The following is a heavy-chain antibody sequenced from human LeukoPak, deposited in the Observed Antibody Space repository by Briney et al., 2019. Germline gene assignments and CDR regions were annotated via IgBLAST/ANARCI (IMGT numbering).Heavy chain of an antibody. CDR1: SGSFSGYY. Sequence: SETLSLTCAVYSGSFSGYYWSWIRQPPGKGLEWIGEINPSGSTNYNPSLKSRVTISVDTSKNQFSLKLSSVTAADTAVYYCARAVGWYMGAIDYWGQGTLVTVSS. D-gene: IGHD6-19*01. CDR2: INPSGST. CDR3: ARAVGWYMGAIDY. J-gene: IGHJ4*02. V-gene: IGHV4-34*01.